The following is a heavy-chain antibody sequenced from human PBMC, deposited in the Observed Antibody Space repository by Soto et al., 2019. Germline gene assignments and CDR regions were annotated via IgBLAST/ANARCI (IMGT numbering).Heavy chain of an antibody. J-gene: IGHJ6*02. CDR3: ARVPITMVRGVIISYYGMDV. D-gene: IGHD3-10*01. CDR2: IIPIFGTA. Sequence: QVQLVQSGAEVKKPGSSVKVSCKASGGTFSSYAISWVRQAPGQGLEWMGGIIPIFGTANYAQKCQGRVTITADEYTSTAYMELSSLRSEDTAVYYCARVPITMVRGVIISYYGMDVWGQGTTFTVSS. CDR1: GGTFSSYA. V-gene: IGHV1-69*01.